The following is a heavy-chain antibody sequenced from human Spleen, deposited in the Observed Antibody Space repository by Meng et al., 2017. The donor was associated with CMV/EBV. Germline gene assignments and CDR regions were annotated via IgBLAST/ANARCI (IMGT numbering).Heavy chain of an antibody. CDR3: AREGLPRPYGLDV. Sequence: GESLKISCAASGFSFSDYYMTWIRQAPGKGLEWISYISSGGNSFYYADSVKGRFTISRDNAKNSLFLQMSSLRAEDTAVYYCAREGLPRPYGLDVWGQGTTVTVSS. J-gene: IGHJ6*02. V-gene: IGHV3-11*04. CDR2: ISSGGNSF. CDR1: GFSFSDYY.